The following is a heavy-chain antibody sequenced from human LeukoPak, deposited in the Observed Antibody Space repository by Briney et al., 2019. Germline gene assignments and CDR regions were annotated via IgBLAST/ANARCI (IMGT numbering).Heavy chain of an antibody. CDR3: ARVDYGDFVFDY. J-gene: IGHJ4*02. CDR2: ITGSGGST. Sequence: GGSLRLSCAASGFTFSSYAMYWVRQAPGKGLEYVSAITGSGGSTYYANSVKGRFTISRDNSKNTLYPQMGSLRAEDMAVYYCARVDYGDFVFDYWGQGTLVTVSS. CDR1: GFTFSSYA. D-gene: IGHD4-17*01. V-gene: IGHV3-64*01.